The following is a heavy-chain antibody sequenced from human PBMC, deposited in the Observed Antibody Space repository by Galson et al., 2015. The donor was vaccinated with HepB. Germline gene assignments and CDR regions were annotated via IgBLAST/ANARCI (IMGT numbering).Heavy chain of an antibody. J-gene: IGHJ2*01. CDR3: VKELLSSSSGYYYRWYFDL. Sequence: SLRLSCAASGFTFSSYAMHWVRQAPGKGLEYVSAISSNGGSTYYADSVKGRFTISRDNSKNTLYLQMSSLRAEDTAVYYCVKELLSSSSGYYYRWYFDLWGRGTLVTVSS. CDR1: GFTFSSYA. D-gene: IGHD3-22*01. V-gene: IGHV3-64D*06. CDR2: ISSNGGST.